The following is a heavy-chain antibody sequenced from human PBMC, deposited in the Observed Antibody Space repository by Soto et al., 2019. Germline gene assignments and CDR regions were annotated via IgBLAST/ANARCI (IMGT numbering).Heavy chain of an antibody. D-gene: IGHD2-21*02. J-gene: IGHJ6*02. CDR1: GFSFSTYS. Sequence: GGSLRLSCAASGFSFSTYSMNWVRQAPGKGLEWVSSISSRGDTYYADSVKGRFTISRDNAKNSVSLQMDSLRAEDAAVYYCAREETAWPLAYGLDVWGQGTTVTVSS. CDR3: AREETAWPLAYGLDV. CDR2: ISSRGDT. V-gene: IGHV3-21*01.